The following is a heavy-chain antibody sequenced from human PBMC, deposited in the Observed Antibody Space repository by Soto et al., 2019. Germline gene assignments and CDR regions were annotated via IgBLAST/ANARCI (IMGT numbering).Heavy chain of an antibody. CDR2: ISAYNGNT. D-gene: IGHD2-15*01. V-gene: IGHV1-18*01. CDR3: ARNQTPRQYCSGGSCSTDFDY. CDR1: GYTFTSYG. J-gene: IGHJ4*02. Sequence: ASVKVSCKASGYTFTSYGISWVRQAPGQGLEWMGWISAYNGNTNYAQKLQGRVTMTTDTSTSTAYMELSSLRSEDTAVYYCARNQTPRQYCSGGSCSTDFDYWGQGTLVTVSS.